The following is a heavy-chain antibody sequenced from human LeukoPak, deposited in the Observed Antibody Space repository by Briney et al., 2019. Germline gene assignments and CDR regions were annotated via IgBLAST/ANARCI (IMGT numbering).Heavy chain of an antibody. D-gene: IGHD3-10*01. J-gene: IGHJ6*03. CDR3: ARTITMVRGVTPDYYYYYYMDV. V-gene: IGHV3-7*01. CDR2: IKQDGSEK. Sequence: GGSLRLSCAASGFTFSSYWMSWVRQAPGKGLEWVANIKQDGSEKYYVDSVKGRFTISRDNAKNSLYLQMNSLRAEDTAVYYCARTITMVRGVTPDYYYYYYMDVXXKGXTVT. CDR1: GFTFSSYW.